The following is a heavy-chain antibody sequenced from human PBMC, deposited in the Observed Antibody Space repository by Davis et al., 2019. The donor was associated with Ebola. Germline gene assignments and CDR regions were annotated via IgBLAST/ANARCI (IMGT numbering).Heavy chain of an antibody. CDR2: INHSGST. CDR3: ARAGRFTIFGVVIIEREPFDY. D-gene: IGHD3-3*01. Sequence: PSETLSLTCAVYGGSFSGYYWSWIRQPPGKGLEWIGEINHSGSTNYNPSLKSRVTISVDTSKNQFSLKLSSVTAADTAVYYCARAGRFTIFGVVIIEREPFDYWGQGTLVTVSS. CDR1: GGSFSGYY. J-gene: IGHJ4*02. V-gene: IGHV4-34*01.